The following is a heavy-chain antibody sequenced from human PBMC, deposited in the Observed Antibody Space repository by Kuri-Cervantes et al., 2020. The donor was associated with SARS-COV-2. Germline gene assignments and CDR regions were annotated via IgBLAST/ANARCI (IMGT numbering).Heavy chain of an antibody. CDR2: IIPIFGTA. V-gene: IGHV1-69*13. J-gene: IGHJ1*01. Sequence: SVKVSCKASGGTFSSYAISWVRQAPGQGLEWVGRIIPIFGTANYAQKFQGRVTITADESTSTAYMELSSLRSEDTAVYYCASQEGSGWYPASFQHWGQGTLVTVSS. D-gene: IGHD6-19*01. CDR1: GGTFSSYA. CDR3: ASQEGSGWYPASFQH.